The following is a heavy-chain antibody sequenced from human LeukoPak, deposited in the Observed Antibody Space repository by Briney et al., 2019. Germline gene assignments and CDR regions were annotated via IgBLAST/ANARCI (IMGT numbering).Heavy chain of an antibody. CDR2: IGGNGHSP. CDR3: VKDSVARNGIYDAFDI. V-gene: IGHV3-23*01. Sequence: GGSLRLSCTAFRFIFSEYAMGWVRQAPGKGLEWVSVIGGNGHSPYYADSVKGRFTISRDDSKSTLYLQMDSLRAEDTAVYYCVKDSVARNGIYDAFDIWGQGTTVTVSS. D-gene: IGHD6-19*01. J-gene: IGHJ3*02. CDR1: RFIFSEYA.